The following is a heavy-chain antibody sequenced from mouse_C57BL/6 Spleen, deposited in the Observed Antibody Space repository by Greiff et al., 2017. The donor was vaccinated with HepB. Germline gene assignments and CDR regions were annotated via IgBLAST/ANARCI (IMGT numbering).Heavy chain of an antibody. CDR3: ARWDAY. CDR2: IDPSDSYT. D-gene: IGHD4-1*01. V-gene: IGHV1-50*01. Sequence: LVESGAELVKPGASVKLSCKASGYTFTSYWMQWVKQRPGQGLEWIGEIDPSDSYTNYNQKFKGKATLTVDTSSSTAYMQLSSLTSEDSAVYYCARWDAYWGQGTTLTVSS. CDR1: GYTFTSYW. J-gene: IGHJ2*01.